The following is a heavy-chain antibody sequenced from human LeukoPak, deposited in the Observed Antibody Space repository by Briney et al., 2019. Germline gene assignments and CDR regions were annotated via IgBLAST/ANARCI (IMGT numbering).Heavy chain of an antibody. J-gene: IGHJ4*02. CDR2: VQPGDFDT. CDR3: ARFVDYSSSVDY. D-gene: IGHD6-6*01. V-gene: IGHV5-51*01. Sequence: GESLKISCKGSGYISTNYWIGWVRQMPGKGLEWMGIVQPGDFDTRYGPSFQGQVTISADRSISTAYLQWSSLKASDTAIYYCARFVDYSSSVDYWGQGTLVTVST. CDR1: GYISTNYW.